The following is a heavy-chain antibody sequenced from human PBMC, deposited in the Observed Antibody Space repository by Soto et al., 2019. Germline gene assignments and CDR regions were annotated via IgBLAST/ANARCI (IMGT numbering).Heavy chain of an antibody. Sequence: PGGSLRLSCAASGFTFSSYWMSWVRQAPGKGLEWVANIKQDGSEKYYVDSVKGRFTISRDNAKNSLYLQMNSLRAEDTAVYYCARVSSSGWCHYYYYGMDVWGQGTTVTVSS. CDR3: ARVSSSGWCHYYYYGMDV. D-gene: IGHD6-19*01. CDR2: IKQDGSEK. V-gene: IGHV3-7*01. J-gene: IGHJ6*02. CDR1: GFTFSSYW.